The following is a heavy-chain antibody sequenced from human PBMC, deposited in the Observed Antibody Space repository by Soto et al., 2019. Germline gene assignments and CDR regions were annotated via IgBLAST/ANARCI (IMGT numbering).Heavy chain of an antibody. CDR3: ARGDCVGGTCSSLAGSFYYYMDV. V-gene: IGHV3-74*01. J-gene: IGHJ6*03. CDR1: GFTFGNYW. Sequence: EVQLVASGGGLVQPGGSLRLSCAASGFTFGNYWMYWVRQAPGKGLVWVSRINSDGSVSSYADSVKGRLTISRDNVKNTLYLQMDSRRVEDTAVYYCARGDCVGGTCSSLAGSFYYYMDVWVKGTTVTVFS. D-gene: IGHD2-15*01. CDR2: INSDGSVS.